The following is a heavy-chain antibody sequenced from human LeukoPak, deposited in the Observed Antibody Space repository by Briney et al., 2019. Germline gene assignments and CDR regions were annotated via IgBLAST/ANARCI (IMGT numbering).Heavy chain of an antibody. CDR2: IYYSGST. J-gene: IGHJ4*02. CDR1: GGSISSGDYY. V-gene: IGHV4-30-4*01. CDR3: ARVPDYGGIDY. D-gene: IGHD4-23*01. Sequence: SETLSLTCTVSGGSISSGDYYWSWIRQPPGKGLGWIGYIYYSGSTYYNPSLKSRVTISVDTSKNQFSLKLSSVTAADTAVYYCARVPDYGGIDYWGQGTLVTVSS.